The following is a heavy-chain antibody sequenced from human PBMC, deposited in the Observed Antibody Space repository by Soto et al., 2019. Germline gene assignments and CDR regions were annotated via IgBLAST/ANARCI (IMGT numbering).Heavy chain of an antibody. Sequence: QVQLVESGGGLVKPGGSLRLSCAASGFTFSDYYMSWIRQAPGKRLEWVSYISSSGSTIYYADSVKGRFTISRDNAKNSLYLQMNSLRAEDTAVYYCAREPLTGTTYYYYYGMDVWGQGTTVTVSS. J-gene: IGHJ6*02. D-gene: IGHD1-20*01. CDR1: GFTFSDYY. CDR2: ISSSGSTI. V-gene: IGHV3-11*01. CDR3: AREPLTGTTYYYYYGMDV.